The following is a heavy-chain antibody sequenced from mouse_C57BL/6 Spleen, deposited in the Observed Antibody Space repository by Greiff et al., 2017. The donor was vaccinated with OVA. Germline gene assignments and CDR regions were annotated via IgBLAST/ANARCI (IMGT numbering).Heavy chain of an antibody. D-gene: IGHD1-1*01. CDR2: IYPGSGST. V-gene: IGHV1-55*01. Sequence: QVHVKQPGAELVKPGASVKMSCKASGYTFTSYWITWVKQRPGQGLEWIGDIYPGSGSTNYNEKFKSKATLTVDTSSSTAYMQLSSLTSEDSAVYYCARGDYGSSYAWFAYWGQGTLVTVSA. CDR1: GYTFTSYW. J-gene: IGHJ3*01. CDR3: ARGDYGSSYAWFAY.